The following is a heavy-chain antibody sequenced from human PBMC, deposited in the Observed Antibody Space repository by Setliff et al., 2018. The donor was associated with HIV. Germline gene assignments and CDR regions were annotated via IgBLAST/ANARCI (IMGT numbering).Heavy chain of an antibody. V-gene: IGHV1-69*10. D-gene: IGHD3-10*01. CDR1: GGTFSSYA. Sequence: GASVKVSCKASGGTFSSYAISWVRQAPGQGLEWMGGIIPILGIANYAQKFQGRVTITADKSTSTAYMELSSLRSEDTAVYYCARSPYYYGSGSYYSWFDPWGQGTLVTVA. CDR2: IIPILGIA. J-gene: IGHJ5*02. CDR3: ARSPYYYGSGSYYSWFDP.